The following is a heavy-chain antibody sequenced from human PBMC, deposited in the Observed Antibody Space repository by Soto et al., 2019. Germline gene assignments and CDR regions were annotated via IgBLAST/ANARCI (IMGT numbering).Heavy chain of an antibody. CDR1: GYRFTSYY. D-gene: IGHD6-13*01. Sequence: ASEKVSCKASGYRFTSYYMHWVRQAPGQGLEWMGIINPNSGITNYAQNFQGRVTMTRDTSTSTVYMELSSPKSEDTAVYYCARSRGAAAGINWFDPWGQGTLVTSPQ. V-gene: IGHV1-46*03. CDR2: INPNSGIT. CDR3: ARSRGAAAGINWFDP. J-gene: IGHJ5*02.